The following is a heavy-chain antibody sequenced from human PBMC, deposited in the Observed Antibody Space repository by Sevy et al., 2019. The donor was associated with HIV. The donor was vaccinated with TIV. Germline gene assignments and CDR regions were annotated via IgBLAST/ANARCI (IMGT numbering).Heavy chain of an antibody. Sequence: GGSLRLSCAASGFTFSSYSMNWVRQAPGKGLEWVSSISSSSSYIYYADSVKGRFTISRDNAKNPLYLQMNSLRAEDTAVYYCARDPDGYYYDSSGQRNYNAFDIWGQGTMVTVSS. CDR3: ARDPDGYYYDSSGQRNYNAFDI. D-gene: IGHD3-22*01. V-gene: IGHV3-21*01. J-gene: IGHJ3*02. CDR1: GFTFSSYS. CDR2: ISSSSSYI.